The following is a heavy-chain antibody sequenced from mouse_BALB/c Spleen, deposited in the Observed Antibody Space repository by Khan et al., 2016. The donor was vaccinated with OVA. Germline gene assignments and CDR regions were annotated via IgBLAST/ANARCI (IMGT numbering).Heavy chain of an antibody. V-gene: IGHV3-2*02. CDR3: ARVYGGDFDY. CDR2: ISYSGNT. J-gene: IGHJ2*01. CDR1: GYSITSDYA. D-gene: IGHD1-1*01. Sequence: EVQLQESGPGLVKPSQSLSLICTVTGYSITSDYAWNWIRQFPGNKLEWMGFISYSGNTKYNPSLKSRISITRDTSKNQFFLQVNSVTMEDTATYYCARVYGGDFDYWCQGTTVTVSS.